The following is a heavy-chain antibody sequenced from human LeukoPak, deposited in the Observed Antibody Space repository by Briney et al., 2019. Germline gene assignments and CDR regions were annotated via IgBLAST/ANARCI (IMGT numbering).Heavy chain of an antibody. Sequence: SETLSLTCTVSGYSISSGYYWGWIRQPPGKGLEWIGSIYHSGSTYYNPSLKSRVTISVDTSKNQFSLKLSSVTAADTAVYYCARLSIAVAGANDYWGQGTLVTVSS. CDR3: ARLSIAVAGANDY. D-gene: IGHD6-19*01. CDR1: GYSISSGYY. V-gene: IGHV4-38-2*02. J-gene: IGHJ4*02. CDR2: IYHSGST.